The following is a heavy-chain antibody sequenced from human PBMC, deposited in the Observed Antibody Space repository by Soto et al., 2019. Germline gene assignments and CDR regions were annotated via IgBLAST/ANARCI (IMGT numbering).Heavy chain of an antibody. D-gene: IGHD1-1*01. CDR3: ARDQGTGHFDY. Sequence: SETLSLTCAVSGGSISSGGYSWSRIRQPPGKGLEWIGYIYHSGSTYYNPSLKSRVTISVDRSKNQFSLKLSSVTAADTAVYYCARDQGTGHFDYWGQGTLVTVSS. V-gene: IGHV4-30-2*01. CDR2: IYHSGST. J-gene: IGHJ4*02. CDR1: GGSISSGGYS.